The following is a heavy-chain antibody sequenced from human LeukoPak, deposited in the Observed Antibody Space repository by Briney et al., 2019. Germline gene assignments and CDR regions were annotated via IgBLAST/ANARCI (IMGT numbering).Heavy chain of an antibody. Sequence: GGSLRLSCAASEFTFSSYEMNWVRQAPGKGLEWVSYISSSGSTIYYADSVKGRFTISRDNAKNSLYLQMNSLRAEDTAVYYCARDQSSGSYLYYYYYGMDVWGQGTTVTVSS. V-gene: IGHV3-48*03. J-gene: IGHJ6*02. D-gene: IGHD3-10*01. CDR1: EFTFSSYE. CDR3: ARDQSSGSYLYYYYYGMDV. CDR2: ISSSGSTI.